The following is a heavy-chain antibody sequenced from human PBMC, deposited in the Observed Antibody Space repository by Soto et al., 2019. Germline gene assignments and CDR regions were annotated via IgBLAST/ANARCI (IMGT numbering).Heavy chain of an antibody. CDR1: GFTFSSYG. Sequence: PGGSLRLSCAASGFTFSSYGMHWVRQAPGKGLEWVAVIWYDGSNKYYADSVKGRFTISRDNSKNTLYLQMNSLRAEDTAVYYCAKGDRVQLERRGESPDVWGKGTTVTVSS. CDR2: IWYDGSNK. D-gene: IGHD1-1*01. V-gene: IGHV3-33*06. J-gene: IGHJ6*04. CDR3: AKGDRVQLERRGESPDV.